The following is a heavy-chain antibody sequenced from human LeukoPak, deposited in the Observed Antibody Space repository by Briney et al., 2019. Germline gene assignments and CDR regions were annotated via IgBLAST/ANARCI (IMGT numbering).Heavy chain of an antibody. CDR2: IYYSGST. J-gene: IGHJ4*02. V-gene: IGHV4-39*07. CDR1: GGSISSSSYY. Sequence: SETLSLTCTVSGGSISSSSYYWGWIRQPPGKGLEWIGSIYYSGSTYYNPSLKSRVTISVDTSKNQFSLKLSSVTAADTAVYYCARTSYDSSGYTSYYFDYWGQGTLVTVSS. D-gene: IGHD3-22*01. CDR3: ARTSYDSSGYTSYYFDY.